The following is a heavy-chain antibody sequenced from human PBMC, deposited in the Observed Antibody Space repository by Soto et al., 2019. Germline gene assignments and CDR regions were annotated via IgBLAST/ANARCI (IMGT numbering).Heavy chain of an antibody. CDR1: GYSLNELS. J-gene: IGHJ4*02. CDR2: FDPEDGEI. D-gene: IGHD3-10*01. CDR3: ATGGPAGDFDK. V-gene: IGHV1-24*01. Sequence: QVHLVQSGAEVKKPGASVKVSCKVSGYSLNELSIHWVRQAPGKGLEWMGGFDPEDGEIVYAQKFQGRVTMTEDTCTYTANMDLSSLRSEDTVVYYCATGGPAGDFDKWGQGTLVTVSS.